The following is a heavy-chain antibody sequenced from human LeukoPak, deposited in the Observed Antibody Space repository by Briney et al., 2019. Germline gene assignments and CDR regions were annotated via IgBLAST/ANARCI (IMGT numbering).Heavy chain of an antibody. J-gene: IGHJ6*02. V-gene: IGHV4-34*01. D-gene: IGHD4-17*01. CDR3: ARGLGTGPTTVTTYYYYYGMDV. CDR2: INHSGST. Sequence: SETLSLTCAVYGGSFSGYYWSWIRQPPGKGLEWIGEINHSGSTNYNPSLKSRVTISVDTSKNQFSLKLSSVTAADTAVYYCARGLGTGPTTVTTYYYYYGMDVWGQGTTVTVSS. CDR1: GGSFSGYY.